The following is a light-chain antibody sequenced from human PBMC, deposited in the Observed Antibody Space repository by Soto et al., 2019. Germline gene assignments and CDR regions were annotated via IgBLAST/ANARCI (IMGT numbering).Light chain of an antibody. CDR3: QHYGSSFT. CDR1: QGVNSTY. CDR2: AAS. V-gene: IGKV3-20*01. Sequence: IVLTQSPVTLSLSPGERATLSCRASQGVNSTYVAWYQQKPGQAPSLLIYAASIRATGIPDRFSGSGSGTDFILTSSRLEPEDFVVYYCQHYGSSFTFGPGTKVDIK. J-gene: IGKJ3*01.